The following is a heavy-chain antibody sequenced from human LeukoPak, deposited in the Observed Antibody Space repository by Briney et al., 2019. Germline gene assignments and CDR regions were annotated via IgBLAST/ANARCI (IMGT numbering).Heavy chain of an antibody. CDR1: GGSISSGGYS. J-gene: IGHJ3*02. V-gene: IGHV4-30-2*01. CDR2: IYHSGGT. CDR3: ARGLQDYDSSGYSMDAFDI. D-gene: IGHD3-22*01. Sequence: SQTLSLTCAVSGGSISSGGYSWSWIRQPPGKGLEWIGYIYHSGGTYYHPSLKSRVTISVDRSKNQFSLKLSSVTAADTAVYYCARGLQDYDSSGYSMDAFDIWGQGTMVTVSS.